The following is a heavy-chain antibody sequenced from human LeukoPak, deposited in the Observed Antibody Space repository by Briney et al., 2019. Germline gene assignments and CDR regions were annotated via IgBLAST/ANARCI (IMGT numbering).Heavy chain of an antibody. CDR2: IYPDDSDT. V-gene: IGHV5-51*01. D-gene: IGHD3-22*01. CDR1: GYIFTNYW. J-gene: IGHJ4*02. CDR3: ARRSYYDSGGYYYDF. Sequence: PGESLKISCKGSGYIFTNYWIAWVRQMPGKGLEWMGVIYPDDSDTRYSPSFQGQVTISADKSISTAYLQWSSLKASDTAMYYCARRSYYDSGGYYYDFCGQGTLVTVSS.